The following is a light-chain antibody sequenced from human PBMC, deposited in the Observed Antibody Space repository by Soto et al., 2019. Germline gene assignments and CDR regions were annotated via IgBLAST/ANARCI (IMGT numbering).Light chain of an antibody. CDR3: AAWDDSLNGSWV. CDR2: TNN. Sequence: QSVLTQPPSASGTPGQRVTISCSGSSSNIGSNTVNWYQQLPGTAPKLLIYTNNQRPSGVPDRFSGSKSGTSASLAISGRQSEDEADYDCAAWDDSLNGSWVFGGGTKLTVL. J-gene: IGLJ3*02. CDR1: SSNIGSNT. V-gene: IGLV1-44*01.